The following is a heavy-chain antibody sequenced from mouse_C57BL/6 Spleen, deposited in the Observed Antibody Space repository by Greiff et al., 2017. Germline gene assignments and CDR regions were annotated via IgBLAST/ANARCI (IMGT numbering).Heavy chain of an antibody. CDR3: ARQNDYDGYAMDY. D-gene: IGHD2-4*01. V-gene: IGHV1-19*01. J-gene: IGHJ4*01. Sequence: VHVKQSGPVLVKPGASVKMSCKASGYTFTDYYMNWVKQSHGKSLEWIGVINPYNGGTSYNQKFKGKATLTVDKSSSTAYMELNSLTSEDSAVYYCARQNDYDGYAMDYWGQGTSVTVSS. CDR2: INPYNGGT. CDR1: GYTFTDYY.